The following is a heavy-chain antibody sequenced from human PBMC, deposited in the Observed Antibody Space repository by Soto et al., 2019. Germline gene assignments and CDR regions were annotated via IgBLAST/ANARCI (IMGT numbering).Heavy chain of an antibody. J-gene: IGHJ6*02. D-gene: IGHD3-9*01. CDR2: IKQDGSEK. Sequence: PGGSLRLSCAASGFTFSSYWMSWVRQAPGKGLEWVANIKQDGSEKYYVDSVKGRFTISRDNAKNSLYLQMNSLRAEDTAVYYCARDDYDILTGYYQFYYYYYGMDVWGQGTTVTV. CDR1: GFTFSSYW. V-gene: IGHV3-7*03. CDR3: ARDDYDILTGYYQFYYYYYGMDV.